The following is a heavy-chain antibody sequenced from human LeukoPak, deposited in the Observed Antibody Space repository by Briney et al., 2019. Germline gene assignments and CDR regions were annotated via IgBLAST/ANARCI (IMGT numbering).Heavy chain of an antibody. J-gene: IGHJ4*02. D-gene: IGHD1-1*01. CDR1: GFTFSTYW. CDR2: IKPDGGEE. CDR3: RREYGRNDYPDY. Sequence: GGSLRLSCAASGFTFSTYWMSWVRQAPGKGLEWVANIKPDGGEEYYVDSVKGRFTVSRDNAKNSLFLQMNSLRAADTAVYYCRREYGRNDYPDYWGQGTLVTVSS. V-gene: IGHV3-7*01.